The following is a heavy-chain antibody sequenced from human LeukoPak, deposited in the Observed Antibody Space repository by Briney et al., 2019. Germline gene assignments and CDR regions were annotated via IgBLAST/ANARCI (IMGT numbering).Heavy chain of an antibody. CDR2: IYYSGST. Sequence: PSETLSLTCTVSGGSISSYYWSWIRQPPGKGLEWIGYIYYSGSTNYNPSLKSRVTISVDTSKNQFSLKLSSVTAADTAVYYCASSPLGYGYSHGYDFDYWGQGTLVTVSS. CDR3: ASSPLGYGYSHGYDFDY. D-gene: IGHD5-18*01. V-gene: IGHV4-59*01. J-gene: IGHJ4*02. CDR1: GGSISSYY.